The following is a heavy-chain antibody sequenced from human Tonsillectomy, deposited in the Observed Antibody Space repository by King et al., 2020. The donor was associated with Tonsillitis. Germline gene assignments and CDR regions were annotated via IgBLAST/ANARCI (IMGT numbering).Heavy chain of an antibody. CDR2: IYYSGSP. J-gene: IGHJ4*02. CDR3: ASDPLHYYDSSGYV. CDR1: GDSISNYY. Sequence: VQLQESGPGLVKPSETLSLTCTVSGDSISNYYWSWIRQPPGKGLEWIGYIYYSGSPSYNPSLKSRVTISIDTSKNQFSLKLSSVTAADTAVYYCASDPLHYYDSSGYVWGQGTLVTVSS. D-gene: IGHD3-22*01. V-gene: IGHV4-59*01.